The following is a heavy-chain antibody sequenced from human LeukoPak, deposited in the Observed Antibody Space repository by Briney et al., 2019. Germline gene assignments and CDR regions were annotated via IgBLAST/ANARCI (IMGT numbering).Heavy chain of an antibody. J-gene: IGHJ4*01. Sequence: GSLRLSCVASAFNFRIYAMNWVRLAPGKGLEWVSGVTASGSTTYYADSVKGRFTISRDSSINTLFLEMNTLRAEDTAVYYCVKDARRTSGWYFFDFWGHGTRVTVSS. CDR1: AFNFRIYA. CDR3: VKDARRTSGWYFFDF. V-gene: IGHV3-23*01. D-gene: IGHD6-19*01. CDR2: VTASGSTT.